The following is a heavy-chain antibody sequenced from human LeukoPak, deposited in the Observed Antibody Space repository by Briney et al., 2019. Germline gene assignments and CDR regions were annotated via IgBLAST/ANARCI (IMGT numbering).Heavy chain of an antibody. Sequence: GGSLRLSCAASGFTFGSYWMSWVRQAPGKGLEWVANIKQDGSEKYYVDSVKGRFTISRDNAKNSLYLQMNSLRAEDTAVYYCRSVVTATLYYYYGMDVWGQGTTVTVSS. CDR3: RSVVTATLYYYYGMDV. V-gene: IGHV3-7*03. D-gene: IGHD2-21*02. CDR2: IKQDGSEK. J-gene: IGHJ6*02. CDR1: GFTFGSYW.